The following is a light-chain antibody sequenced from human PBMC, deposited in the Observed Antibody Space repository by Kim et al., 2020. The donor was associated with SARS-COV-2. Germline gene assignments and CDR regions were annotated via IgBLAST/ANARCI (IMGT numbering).Light chain of an antibody. Sequence: SSELTQDPAVSVALGQIVGITCQGDSLRNCYASWYQQKPGQVPLLVLSGKNNRPSGIPDRFCGSSSGDTACLTITGAQAEDEADSLDNLRVTSGVRWVFGAGAQLSVL. V-gene: IGLV3-19*01. CDR2: GKN. CDR1: SLRNCY. CDR3: NLRVTSGVRWV. J-gene: IGLJ3*02.